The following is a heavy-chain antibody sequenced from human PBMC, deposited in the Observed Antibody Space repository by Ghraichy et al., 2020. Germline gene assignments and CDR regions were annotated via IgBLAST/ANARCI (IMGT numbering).Heavy chain of an antibody. J-gene: IGHJ4*02. CDR1: GFTFDDYA. Sequence: GGSLRLSCAASGFTFDDYAMHWVRQAPGKGLEWVSGISWNSGSIGYADSVKGRFTISRDNAKNSLYLQMNSLRAEDTALYYCAKDILGGIEVFVADYWGQGTLVTVSS. CDR3: AKDILGGIEVFVADY. V-gene: IGHV3-9*01. CDR2: ISWNSGSI. D-gene: IGHD3-16*01.